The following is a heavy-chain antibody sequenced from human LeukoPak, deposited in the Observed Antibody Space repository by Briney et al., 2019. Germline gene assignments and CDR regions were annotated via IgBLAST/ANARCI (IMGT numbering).Heavy chain of an antibody. D-gene: IGHD3-22*01. CDR2: IYYSGST. CDR3: AREKGPYYDSSGYIAYDAFDI. Sequence: SETLSLTCTVSGGSISSYYWSWLRQPPGKGLEWIGCIYYSGSTNYNPSLKSRVTISVDTSKNQFSLKLSSVTAADTAVYYCAREKGPYYDSSGYIAYDAFDIWGQGTMATVSS. V-gene: IGHV4-59*01. CDR1: GGSISSYY. J-gene: IGHJ3*02.